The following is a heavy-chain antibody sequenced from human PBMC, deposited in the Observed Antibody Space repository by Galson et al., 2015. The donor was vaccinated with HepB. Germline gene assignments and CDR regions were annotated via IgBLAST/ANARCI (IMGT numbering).Heavy chain of an antibody. Sequence: SLRLSCAASGFTFSSYAMSWVRQAPGKGLEWVSAISGSGGSTYYADSVKGRFTISRDNSKNTLYLQMNSLRAEDTAVYYCAKANPAPGGATRSTYYYYYMAVWGKGTTGTVYS. CDR2: ISGSGGST. J-gene: IGHJ6*03. D-gene: IGHD1-26*01. CDR1: GFTFSSYA. V-gene: IGHV3-23*01. CDR3: AKANPAPGGATRSTYYYYYMAV.